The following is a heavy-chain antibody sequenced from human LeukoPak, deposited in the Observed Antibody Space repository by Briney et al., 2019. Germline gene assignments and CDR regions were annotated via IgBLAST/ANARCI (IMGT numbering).Heavy chain of an antibody. CDR1: GGSISSYS. V-gene: IGHV4-59*01. CDR3: ARSDTYYVKPFDY. Sequence: SETLSLTCTVSGGSISSYSWSWIRQPPGKGLEWIGYIYYSGSTNYNPPLKSRVTISVDTSKNQFSLKLSSVTAADTAVYYCARSDTYYVKPFDYWGQGTLVTVSS. J-gene: IGHJ4*02. CDR2: IYYSGST. D-gene: IGHD3-10*02.